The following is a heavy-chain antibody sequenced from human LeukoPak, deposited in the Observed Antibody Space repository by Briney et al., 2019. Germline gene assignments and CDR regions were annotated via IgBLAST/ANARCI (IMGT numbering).Heavy chain of an antibody. D-gene: IGHD3-9*01. CDR2: ISGDEVAR. Sequence: GGSLRLSCEASGFTFSTYWMHWVRQAPGKGLMWVSRISGDEVARKYADSVRGRFTISRDNAKNTLYLQMDSLRAEDTAVYYCARDADWYGQSYDYWGQGTLVTVSS. CDR1: GFTFSTYW. CDR3: ARDADWYGQSYDY. J-gene: IGHJ4*02. V-gene: IGHV3-74*03.